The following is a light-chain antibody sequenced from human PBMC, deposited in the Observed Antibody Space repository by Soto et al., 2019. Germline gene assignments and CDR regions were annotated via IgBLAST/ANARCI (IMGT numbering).Light chain of an antibody. CDR3: QQYGTSPLT. CDR1: QSLSSGY. J-gene: IGKJ4*01. Sequence: EIVLTQSPGTLSLSPGERATLSRRASQSLSSGYLAWYQQKPGQAPRLLIYGASSRATGIPDRFSGSGFGTDFTLTISRLEPEDFAVYYCQQYGTSPLTFGGGTKVDIK. V-gene: IGKV3-20*01. CDR2: GAS.